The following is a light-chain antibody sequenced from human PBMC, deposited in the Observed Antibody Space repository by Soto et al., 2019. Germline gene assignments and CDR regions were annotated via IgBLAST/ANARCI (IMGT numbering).Light chain of an antibody. CDR3: SSYTSSSTLV. Sequence: QSALTQPPSVSGSPGQPVTISCTGTSSDVGTYNRVSWYQQPPGTAPKLMIYEVSYRPSGVPDRFSGSKSGNTASLTMSGLQSEDEADYYCSSYTSSSTLVFGGGTKLTVL. CDR2: EVS. CDR1: SSDVGTYNR. J-gene: IGLJ2*01. V-gene: IGLV2-18*02.